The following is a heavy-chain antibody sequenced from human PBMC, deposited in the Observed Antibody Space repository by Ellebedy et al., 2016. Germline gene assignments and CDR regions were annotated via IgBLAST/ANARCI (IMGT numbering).Heavy chain of an antibody. D-gene: IGHD4-17*01. CDR1: GFTFSDHS. CDR2: ISNTSAYA. V-gene: IGHV3-21*01. Sequence: GESLKISCVASGFTFSDHSMSWVRQAPGRGLEWVSSISNTSAYADYGDSVKGRFTVSRDNAKNSLYLQMNSLRSEDTAVYYCARDSTDYCDNDCYDYFDNWGQGTLVTVSS. J-gene: IGHJ4*02. CDR3: ARDSTDYCDNDCYDYFDN.